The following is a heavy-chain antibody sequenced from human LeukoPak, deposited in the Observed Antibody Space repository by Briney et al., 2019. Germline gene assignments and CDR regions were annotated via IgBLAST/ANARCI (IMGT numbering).Heavy chain of an antibody. CDR1: GGTFSSYT. CDR3: ARAPIAAAYNWFDP. J-gene: IGHJ5*02. CDR2: IIPILGIA. D-gene: IGHD6-13*01. Sequence: SVKVSCEASGGTFSSYTISWVRQAPGQGLEWMGRIIPILGIANYAQKFQGRVTITADKSTSTAYMELSSLRSEDTAVYYCARAPIAAAYNWFDPWGQGTLVTISS. V-gene: IGHV1-69*02.